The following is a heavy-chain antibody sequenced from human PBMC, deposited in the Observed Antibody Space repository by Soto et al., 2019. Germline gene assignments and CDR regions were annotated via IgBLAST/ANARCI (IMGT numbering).Heavy chain of an antibody. D-gene: IGHD6-19*01. Sequence: GGSLRLSCAGSGFTFGTYSMNWVRQAAGKGLEWIAYISYDSDTIQYADSVKGRFTISRDNAKNSLYLQMNSLRDEDTAVYYCAKDGIEEMAVNPTDYWGQGTLVTVSS. V-gene: IGHV3-48*02. CDR1: GFTFGTYS. CDR2: ISYDSDTI. CDR3: AKDGIEEMAVNPTDY. J-gene: IGHJ4*02.